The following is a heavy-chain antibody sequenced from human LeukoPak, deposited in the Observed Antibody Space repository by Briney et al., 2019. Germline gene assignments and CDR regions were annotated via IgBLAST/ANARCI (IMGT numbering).Heavy chain of an antibody. V-gene: IGHV3-30*03. CDR3: ARKHSSSSRTYYYYYMDV. CDR2: ISYDGSNK. Sequence: GWSLRLSCAASGFTFSSYGMHWVRQAPGKGLEWVAVISYDGSNKYYADSVKGRFTISRDNSKNTLYLQMNSLRAEGTAVYYCARKHSSSSRTYYYYYMDVWGKGTTVTVSS. CDR1: GFTFSSYG. D-gene: IGHD6-6*01. J-gene: IGHJ6*03.